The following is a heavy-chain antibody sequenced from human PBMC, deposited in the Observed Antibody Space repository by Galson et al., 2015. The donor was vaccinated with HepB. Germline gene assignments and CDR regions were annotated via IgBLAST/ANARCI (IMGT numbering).Heavy chain of an antibody. CDR1: GGSISSSSYY. V-gene: IGHV4-39*01. Sequence: ETLSLTCTVSGGSISSSSYYWGWIRQPPGKGLEWIGSIYYSGSTYYNPSLKSRVTISVDTSKNQFSLKLSSVTAADTAVYYCARRVPWEYPELYFDYWGQGTLVTVSS. J-gene: IGHJ4*02. D-gene: IGHD1-26*01. CDR2: IYYSGST. CDR3: ARRVPWEYPELYFDY.